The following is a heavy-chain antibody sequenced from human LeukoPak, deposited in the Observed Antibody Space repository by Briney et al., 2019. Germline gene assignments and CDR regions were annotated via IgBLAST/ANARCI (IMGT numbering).Heavy chain of an antibody. Sequence: GESLRISCKGSGYSFTSYWIGWVRQMPGKGLEWMGIIYPGDSDTRYSPSFQGQVTISADESISTAYLQWSSLKASDTAMYCCARGATKYYYYYYMDVWGKGTTVTVSS. CDR2: IYPGDSDT. D-gene: IGHD4/OR15-4a*01. CDR1: GYSFTSYW. J-gene: IGHJ6*03. CDR3: ARGATKYYYYYYMDV. V-gene: IGHV5-51*01.